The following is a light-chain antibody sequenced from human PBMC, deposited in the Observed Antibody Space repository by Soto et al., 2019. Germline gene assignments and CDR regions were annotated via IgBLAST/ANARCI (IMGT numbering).Light chain of an antibody. Sequence: IVMTQSPATLSVSPGGRATLSCRASQSVSSNLAWFQQKPGQAPRLLIYGASTRATGVPARFTGSGSGTVFTLTISSLQSEDCAVYYCQQYTDWPGGTYGQGTKLDI. J-gene: IGKJ2*01. CDR2: GAS. V-gene: IGKV3-15*01. CDR1: QSVSSN. CDR3: QQYTDWPGGT.